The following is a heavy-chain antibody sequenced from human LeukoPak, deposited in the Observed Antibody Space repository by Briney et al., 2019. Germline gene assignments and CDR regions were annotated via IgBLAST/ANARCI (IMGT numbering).Heavy chain of an antibody. CDR1: GGTFSSYA. V-gene: IGHV1-69*13. CDR2: IIPIFGTA. Sequence: SVKVSCKASGGTFSSYAISWVRQAPGQGLEWMGGIIPIFGTANYAQKFQGRVTITADESTSTAYMELSSLRSEDTAVYYCAGPRSYYDFWSAQGNYYYYMDVWGKGTTVTVSS. D-gene: IGHD3-3*01. J-gene: IGHJ6*03. CDR3: AGPRSYYDFWSAQGNYYYYMDV.